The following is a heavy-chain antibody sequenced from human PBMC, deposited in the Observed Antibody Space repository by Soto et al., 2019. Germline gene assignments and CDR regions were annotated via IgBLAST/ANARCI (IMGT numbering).Heavy chain of an antibody. CDR2: INHSGST. CDR1: GGSFSGYY. J-gene: IGHJ4*02. V-gene: IGHV4-34*01. Sequence: PSESLSLTCAVYGGSFSGYYWSWIRQPPGKGLEWIGEINHSGSTNYNPSLKSRVTISVDTSKNQFSLKLSSVAAADTAVYYCARGRGRLSERNPYGSGSYYNPRLDYWGQGTLVTVSS. CDR3: ARGRGRLSERNPYGSGSYYNPRLDY. D-gene: IGHD3-10*01.